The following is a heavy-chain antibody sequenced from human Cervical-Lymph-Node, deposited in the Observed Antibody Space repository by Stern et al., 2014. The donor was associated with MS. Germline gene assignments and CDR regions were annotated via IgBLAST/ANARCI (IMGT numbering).Heavy chain of an antibody. Sequence: QVQLVQSGAEVKKPGSSVKVSCKASAYTITDYYTHWVRQAPGHGLEWMGWISPNSDGTYSAQKCQGRLTMTRDTSISTAYMELSSLRSDDTAVYYCARGGGYSYSTLDYWGQGTQVTVSS. CDR1: AYTITDYY. J-gene: IGHJ4*02. D-gene: IGHD3-10*01. CDR3: ARGGGYSYSTLDY. CDR2: ISPNSDGT. V-gene: IGHV1-2*02.